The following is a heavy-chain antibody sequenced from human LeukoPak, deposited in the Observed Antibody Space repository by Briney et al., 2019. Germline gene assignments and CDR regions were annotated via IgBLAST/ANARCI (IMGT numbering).Heavy chain of an antibody. J-gene: IGHJ4*02. CDR3: TSRGLV. V-gene: IGHV3-21*01. Sequence: GGSLRLSCGASGFTFSRYTMNWVRQAPGKGLEWVASISTSSIYKYYGDPVKGRFTISRDNSRNSLYLQMNSLRADDTAIYYCTSRGLVWGQGSLVTVSS. D-gene: IGHD6-6*01. CDR1: GFTFSRYT. CDR2: ISTSSIYK.